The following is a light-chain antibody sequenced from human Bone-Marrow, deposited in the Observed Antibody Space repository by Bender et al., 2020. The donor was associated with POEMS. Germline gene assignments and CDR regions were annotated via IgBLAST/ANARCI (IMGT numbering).Light chain of an antibody. CDR3: SSYVGDYTYV. J-gene: IGLJ1*01. CDR1: SNDVGRYNL. CDR2: EDT. V-gene: IGLV2-23*01. Sequence: QSALTQPASVSGSPGQSITISCTGTSNDVGRYNLVSWYQQRPAKVPKLIIYEDTKRPSGVSNRFSGSKSGNTASLTISGLQAEDEADYYCSSYVGDYTYVFGTATQVIVL.